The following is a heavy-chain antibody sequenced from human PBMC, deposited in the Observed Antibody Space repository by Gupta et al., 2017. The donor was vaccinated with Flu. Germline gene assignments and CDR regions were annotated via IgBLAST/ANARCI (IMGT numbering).Heavy chain of an antibody. Sequence: EVQLLESGGGLDKPGGSLRLSCVASGFSFRGSGMNWVRQAPGRGRGWVGGIPGDGERTDYKQSVSGHFTNSRDYFKDTVYLQMDSLRADETAVYYCAKAAESVAKIRVSYFDPWGQGTLVTVSS. V-gene: IGHV3-23*01. CDR3: AKAAESVAKIRVSYFDP. CDR1: GFSFRGSG. D-gene: IGHD3-10*01. J-gene: IGHJ5*02. CDR2: IPGDGERT.